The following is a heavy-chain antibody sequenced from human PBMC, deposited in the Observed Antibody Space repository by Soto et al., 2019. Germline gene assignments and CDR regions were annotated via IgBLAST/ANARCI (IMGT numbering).Heavy chain of an antibody. D-gene: IGHD2-2*01. CDR1: GGSISSSSYY. Sequence: QLQLQESGPGLVKPSETLSLTCTVSGGSISSSSYYWGWIRQPPGKGLEWIGSIYYSGSTYYNPSLKSRVTISVDTSKNQFSLKLSSVTAADTAVYYCARNCISTSCYPFFDYWGQGTLVTVSS. V-gene: IGHV4-39*01. CDR2: IYYSGST. J-gene: IGHJ4*02. CDR3: ARNCISTSCYPFFDY.